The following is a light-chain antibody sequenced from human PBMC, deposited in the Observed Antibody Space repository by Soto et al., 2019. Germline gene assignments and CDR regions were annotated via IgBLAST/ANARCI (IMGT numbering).Light chain of an antibody. J-gene: IGLJ1*01. CDR1: SSDVDNYNN. CDR3: CSYAGTYTRV. CDR2: DVT. Sequence: QSALTQPRSVSGSPGQSVTISFTRTSSDVDNYNNVSWYQQHPGKAPQLLIYDVTKRPSGVPYRFSGSKSGNTASLTISGLQAGDEADYFCCSYAGTYTRVFGTGTKLTVL. V-gene: IGLV2-11*01.